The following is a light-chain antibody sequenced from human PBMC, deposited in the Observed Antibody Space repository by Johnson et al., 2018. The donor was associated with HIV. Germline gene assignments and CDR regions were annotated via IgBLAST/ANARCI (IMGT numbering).Light chain of an antibody. V-gene: IGLV1-51*02. CDR1: SSNIGKNS. CDR2: ESN. CDR3: GTWDSCLSAYV. J-gene: IGLJ1*01. Sequence: QSVLTQPPSVSAAPGQKVTIPCSGSSSNIGKNSVSWYQQLPGTAPKLLIYESNKRPSGIPDRFSGSKSGTSATLGITGLQTGDEADYYCGTWDSCLSAYVFGTGTKVTVL.